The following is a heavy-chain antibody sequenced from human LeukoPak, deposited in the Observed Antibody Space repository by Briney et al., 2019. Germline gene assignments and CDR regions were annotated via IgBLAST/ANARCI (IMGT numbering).Heavy chain of an antibody. J-gene: IGHJ4*02. CDR2: ISGSGGST. CDR1: GFTFSSYA. V-gene: IGHV3-23*01. CDR3: AKQSVAGNVYYFDY. Sequence: LPGGSLRLXCAASGFTFSSYAMSWVRQAPGKGLEWVSAISGSGGSTYYADSVKCRFTISRDNSKNTLYLQMNSLRAEDTAVYYCAKQSVAGNVYYFDYWGQGTLVTVSS. D-gene: IGHD6-19*01.